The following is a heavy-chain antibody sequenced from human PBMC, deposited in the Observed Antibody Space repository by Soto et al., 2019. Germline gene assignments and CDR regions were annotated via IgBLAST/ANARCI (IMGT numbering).Heavy chain of an antibody. D-gene: IGHD7-27*01. CDR1: GASVSSTYW. CDR3: ARGPSGDKVDY. J-gene: IGHJ4*02. Sequence: PSETLSLTCAVSGASVSSTYWWSWVRQPPGKGPEWIGEINHRGSANYNPSLKSRITISVDTSKNQFSLKLNSVSAADTAVYYCARGPSGDKVDYWGQGILVTVSS. V-gene: IGHV4-4*02. CDR2: INHRGSA.